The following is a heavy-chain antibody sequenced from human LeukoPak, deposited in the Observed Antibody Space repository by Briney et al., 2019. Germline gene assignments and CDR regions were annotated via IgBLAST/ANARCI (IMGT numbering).Heavy chain of an antibody. V-gene: IGHV3-11*01. CDR3: ARTGYYDSSGYSDY. J-gene: IGHJ4*02. D-gene: IGHD3-22*01. CDR1: GFTFSSYA. Sequence: GGSLRLSCAASGFTFSSYAMSWIRQAPGKGLEWISYISSSASTIYYADSVKGRFTISRDNAKKSLYLQMNSLRAEDTAVYYCARTGYYDSSGYSDYWGQGTLVTVSS. CDR2: ISSSASTI.